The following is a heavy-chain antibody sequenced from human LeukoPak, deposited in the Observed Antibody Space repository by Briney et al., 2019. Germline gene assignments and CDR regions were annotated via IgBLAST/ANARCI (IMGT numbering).Heavy chain of an antibody. Sequence: ASVKVSCKASGYSFTNYDINWVRQATGQGLEWMGWMNPKSGDTGYSQKFQGRVTMTEDTSTDTAYMELSSLRSEDTAVYYCAIRRSYYDILTGSLRTLFDYWGQGTLVTVSS. CDR3: AIRRSYYDILTGSLRTLFDY. D-gene: IGHD3-9*01. V-gene: IGHV1-8*02. J-gene: IGHJ4*02. CDR2: MNPKSGDT. CDR1: GYSFTNYD.